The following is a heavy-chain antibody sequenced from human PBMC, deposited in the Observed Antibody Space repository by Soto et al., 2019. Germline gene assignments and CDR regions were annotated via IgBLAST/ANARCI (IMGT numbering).Heavy chain of an antibody. CDR2: INAGNGNT. CDR1: GYTFTSYA. D-gene: IGHD2-21*02. J-gene: IGHJ4*02. Sequence: QVQLVQSGAEEKKPGASVKVSCKASGYTFTSYAMHWVRQAPGQRLEWMGWINAGNGNTKYSQKFQGRVPITRDTPAGTAYRDLSSLRSEDTAGYYCASSIVVVTPLDYWGQGTLVTVSS. V-gene: IGHV1-3*05. CDR3: ASSIVVVTPLDY.